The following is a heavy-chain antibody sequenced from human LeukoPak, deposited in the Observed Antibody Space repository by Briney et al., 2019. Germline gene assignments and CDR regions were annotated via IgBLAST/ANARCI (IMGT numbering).Heavy chain of an antibody. CDR1: GGSISSGGYY. CDR3: ARTSSGWNGY. CDR2: IYYSGST. Sequence: SETPSLTCTVSGGSISSGGYYWSWIRQHPGKGLEWIGYIYYSGSTYYNPSLKSRITISVDTSRNQFSLKLSSVTAADTAVYYCARTSSGWNGYWGQGTLVTVSS. J-gene: IGHJ4*02. V-gene: IGHV4-31*03. D-gene: IGHD6-19*01.